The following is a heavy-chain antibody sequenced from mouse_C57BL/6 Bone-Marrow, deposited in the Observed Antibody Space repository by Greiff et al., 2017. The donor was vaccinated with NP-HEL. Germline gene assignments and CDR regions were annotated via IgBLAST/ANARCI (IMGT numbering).Heavy chain of an antibody. CDR1: GFTFSDYY. J-gene: IGHJ4*01. CDR2: ISNGGGST. CDR3: ARKRTSMDY. Sequence: EVQLVESGGGLVQPGGSLKLSCAASGFTFSDYYMYWVRQTPEKRLEWVAYISNGGGSTYYPDTVKGRFTISRDNAKNTLYLQMSRLKSEDTAMYYCARKRTSMDYWGQGTSVTVSS. V-gene: IGHV5-12*01.